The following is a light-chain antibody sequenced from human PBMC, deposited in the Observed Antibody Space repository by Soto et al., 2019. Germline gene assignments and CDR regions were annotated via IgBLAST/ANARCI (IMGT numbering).Light chain of an antibody. CDR1: SSNIGAGYD. V-gene: IGLV1-40*01. J-gene: IGLJ3*02. CDR3: SAYTARSTLV. CDR2: ADN. Sequence: QSILTQTPSVSGAPGQKITMSCTGSSSNIGAGYDVHWYQQIPGAAPRLLISADNNRPSGVPDRFSASKSGTSASLAITGLQAEDEGDYYCSAYTARSTLVFGGGTKLTVL.